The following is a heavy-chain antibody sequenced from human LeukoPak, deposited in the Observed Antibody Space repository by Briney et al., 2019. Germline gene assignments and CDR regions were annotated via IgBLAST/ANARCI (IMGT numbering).Heavy chain of an antibody. CDR2: IDPSDSYT. J-gene: IGHJ5*02. V-gene: IGHV5-10-1*01. CDR1: GYSFSSYW. CDR3: ARHCSSTSCYGNWFDP. Sequence: GESLRISCKGSGYSFSSYWISWVRQMPGKGLEWMGRIDPSDSYTNYSPSFQGHVTISADKSISTAYLQWSSLKASDTAMYYCARHCSSTSCYGNWFDPWGQGILVTVSS. D-gene: IGHD2-2*01.